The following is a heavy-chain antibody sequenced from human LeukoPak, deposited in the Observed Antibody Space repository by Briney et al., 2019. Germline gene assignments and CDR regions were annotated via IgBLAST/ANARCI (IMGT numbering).Heavy chain of an antibody. CDR2: IRQDGGEK. D-gene: IGHD1/OR15-1a*01. V-gene: IGHV3-7*01. CDR1: GFTFSSYA. CDR3: ARDGTAPGLYFDL. Sequence: GGSLRLSCAASGFTFSSYAMSWVRQAPGKGLEWVASIRQDGGEKSYVDSVKGRFTISRDNTKNSVYLQMSSLRAEDTAVYYCARDGTAPGLYFDLWGQGTLVTVSS. J-gene: IGHJ4*01.